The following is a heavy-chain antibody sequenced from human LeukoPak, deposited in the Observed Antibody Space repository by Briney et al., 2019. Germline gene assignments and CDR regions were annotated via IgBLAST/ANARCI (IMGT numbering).Heavy chain of an antibody. V-gene: IGHV1-69*13. D-gene: IGHD3-22*01. Sequence: GASVKVSCKASGGTFSSYAISWVRQAPGQGLEWMGGIIPIFGTANYAQKFQGRVTITADESTSTAYMELSSLRSEDTAVYYCARGGYYDSSGYFPGAFDIWGQGTMVTVSS. CDR3: ARGGYYDSSGYFPGAFDI. CDR1: GGTFSSYA. CDR2: IIPIFGTA. J-gene: IGHJ3*02.